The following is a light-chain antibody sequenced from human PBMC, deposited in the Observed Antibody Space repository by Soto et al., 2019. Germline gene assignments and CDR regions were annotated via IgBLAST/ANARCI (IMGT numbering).Light chain of an antibody. Sequence: EIVLTQSPGTLSLSPGERATLSCRASQSVSSNNLAWYQHKRGPAPRLLMYGASSRATGIPDRFSGSGSGTDFTLTITRLEPEDFAVYYCQQYGASPRTFGQGTKVEIK. CDR3: QQYGASPRT. J-gene: IGKJ1*01. V-gene: IGKV3-20*01. CDR1: QSVSSNN. CDR2: GAS.